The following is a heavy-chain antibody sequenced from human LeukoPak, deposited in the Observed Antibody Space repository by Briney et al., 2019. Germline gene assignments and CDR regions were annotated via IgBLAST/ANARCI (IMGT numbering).Heavy chain of an antibody. Sequence: GGSLRLSCAASGFTFSSYGMHWVRQAPGKGLEWVAVISYDGSNKYYADSVKGRFTISRDNSKNTLHLQMNSPRAEDTAVYYCAKTARRSRYYFDYWGQGTLVTVSS. CDR1: GFTFSSYG. V-gene: IGHV3-30*18. J-gene: IGHJ4*02. D-gene: IGHD2-21*02. CDR3: AKTARRSRYYFDY. CDR2: ISYDGSNK.